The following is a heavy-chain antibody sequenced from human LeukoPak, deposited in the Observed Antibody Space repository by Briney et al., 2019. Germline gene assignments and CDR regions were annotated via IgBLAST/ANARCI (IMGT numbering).Heavy chain of an antibody. CDR2: IHYSGST. CDR3: ATGVMYGSGSYPYYYYGMDV. CDR1: GGSISSYY. Sequence: PSETLSLTCTVSGGSISSYYWTWIRQLPGKGLEWIGYIHYSGSTNYNPSLRSRVTTSVDTSKNQFSLKLSSVTAADTAVYYCATGVMYGSGSYPYYYYGMDVWGQGTTVTVSS. V-gene: IGHV4-59*01. D-gene: IGHD3-10*01. J-gene: IGHJ6*02.